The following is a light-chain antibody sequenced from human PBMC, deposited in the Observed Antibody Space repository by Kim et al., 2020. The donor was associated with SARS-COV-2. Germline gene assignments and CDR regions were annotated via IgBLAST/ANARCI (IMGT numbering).Light chain of an antibody. V-gene: IGLV7-46*01. CDR1: TGPVTSGND. CDR2: ATN. J-gene: IGLJ2*01. Sequence: THTRGSSTGPVTSGNDPYRFQQRPRQAPTTLISATNNKHSWTPARFSGSLLGGKAALTLSGAQPEDEAEYYCLLSYSGARVFGGGTQLTVL. CDR3: LLSYSGARV.